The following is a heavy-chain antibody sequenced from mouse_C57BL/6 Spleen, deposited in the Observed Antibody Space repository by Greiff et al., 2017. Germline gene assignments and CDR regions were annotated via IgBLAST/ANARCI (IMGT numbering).Heavy chain of an antibody. V-gene: IGHV5-15*01. CDR1: GFTFSDYG. Sequence: DVMLVESGGGLVQPGGSLKLSCAASGFTFSDYGMAWVRQAPRKGPEWVAFISNLASGIYYADTVKGRFTISRANAKNTLYLEMSSLRSEDTAMYYCARHDDYEGFAYWGQGTLVTVSA. D-gene: IGHD2-4*01. CDR2: ISNLASGI. J-gene: IGHJ3*01. CDR3: ARHDDYEGFAY.